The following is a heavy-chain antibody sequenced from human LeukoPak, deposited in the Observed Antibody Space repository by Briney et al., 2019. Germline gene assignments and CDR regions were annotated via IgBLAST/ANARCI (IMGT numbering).Heavy chain of an antibody. V-gene: IGHV3-66*01. CDR1: GFTVRSNY. CDR2: LYSGGDT. D-gene: IGHD3-22*01. Sequence: GGSLRLSCAASGFTVRSNYMTWVRQAPGKGLEWVSVLYSGGDTDYADSVKGGFTISRDHSKNTLFPQMNSLRAEDTAVYFCARDRSSWSSAYYGMDVWGQGTTVTVSS. J-gene: IGHJ6*02. CDR3: ARDRSSWSSAYYGMDV.